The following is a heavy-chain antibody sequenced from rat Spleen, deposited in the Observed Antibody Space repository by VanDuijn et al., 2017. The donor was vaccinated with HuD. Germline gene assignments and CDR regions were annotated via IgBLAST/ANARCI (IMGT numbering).Heavy chain of an antibody. V-gene: IGHV5-17*01. Sequence: EVQLVESGGGLVQPGRSLKLSCAASGFTFREYAMAWVRQAPKKGLEWVATILYDGSSTYYRDSVKGRFTISRDRTKNTLYLQMDSLRSEDTATYYCARSHYVYYGHDYFDYWGQGVMVTVSS. D-gene: IGHD1-6*01. CDR2: ILYDGSST. CDR3: ARSHYVYYGHDYFDY. J-gene: IGHJ2*01. CDR1: GFTFREYA.